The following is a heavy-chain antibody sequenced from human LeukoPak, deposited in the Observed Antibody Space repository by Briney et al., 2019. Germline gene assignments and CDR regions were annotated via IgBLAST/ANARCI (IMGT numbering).Heavy chain of an antibody. CDR1: GGSINENY. V-gene: IGHV4-34*01. D-gene: IGHD6-19*01. CDR2: IHHGGST. J-gene: IGHJ5*02. Sequence: PSETLSLTCGVDGGSINENYWSWIRQSPGKGLEWIGEIHHGGSTKYNPSLKSRVTIAVDKSKKHFSLNLNSVTAADTAVYYCARHGTGYTSGWSFDPWGQGILVTVSS. CDR3: ARHGTGYTSGWSFDP.